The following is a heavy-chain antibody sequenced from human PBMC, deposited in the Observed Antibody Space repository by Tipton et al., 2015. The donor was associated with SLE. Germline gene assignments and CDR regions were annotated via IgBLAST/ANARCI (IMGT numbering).Heavy chain of an antibody. CDR2: IYHSGST. Sequence: TLSLTCAVSGYSISSGYYWGWIRQPPGKGLEWIGSIYHSGSTYYNPSLKSRVTISVDTSKNQFSLKLSSVTAADTAVYYCARGEYYGSGGDFDYWGQGTLVTVSS. J-gene: IGHJ4*02. D-gene: IGHD3-10*01. V-gene: IGHV4-38-2*01. CDR3: ARGEYYGSGGDFDY. CDR1: GYSISSGYY.